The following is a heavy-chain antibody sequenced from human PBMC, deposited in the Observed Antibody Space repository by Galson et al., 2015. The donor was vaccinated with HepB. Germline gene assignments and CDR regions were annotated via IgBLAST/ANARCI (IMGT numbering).Heavy chain of an antibody. CDR2: INAGNGNT. CDR3: ARDGTAGWDYEYYFDY. V-gene: IGHV1-3*01. CDR1: GYTFTSYA. D-gene: IGHD3-16*01. J-gene: IGHJ4*02. Sequence: SVKVSCKASGYTFTSYAMHWVRQAPGQRLEWMGWINAGNGNTKYSQKFQGRVTITRDTSASTAYMELSSLRSEDTAVYYCARDGTAGWDYEYYFDYWGQGTLVTVSS.